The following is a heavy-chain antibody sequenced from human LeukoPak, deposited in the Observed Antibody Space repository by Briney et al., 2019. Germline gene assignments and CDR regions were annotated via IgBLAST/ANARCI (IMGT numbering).Heavy chain of an antibody. J-gene: IGHJ6*02. CDR2: INSDGSST. D-gene: IGHD2-15*01. CDR1: GCTFSSYW. V-gene: IGHV3-74*01. Sequence: GGSLRLSCAASGCTFSSYWMHWVRQAPGKGLVWVSRINSDGSSTSYADSVKGRFTISRDNAKNTLYLQMNSLRAEDTAVYYCARAKEVVVYYYYYGMDVWGQGTTVTVSS. CDR3: ARAKEVVVYYYYYGMDV.